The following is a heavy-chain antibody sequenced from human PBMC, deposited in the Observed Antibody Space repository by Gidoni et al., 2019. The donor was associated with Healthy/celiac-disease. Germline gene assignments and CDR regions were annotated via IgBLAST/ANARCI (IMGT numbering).Heavy chain of an antibody. CDR3: ARERDGGDYYYYYMDV. Sequence: QVQLQESGPGLVKPSQTLSLTCTVPGGSISSGRYYWSWIRQPAGKGLELIGRSYTSGSTNYHPSLKSRVTISVDTSKNQFSLQLSSVTAADTAVYYCARERDGGDYYYYYMDVWGKGTTVTVSS. V-gene: IGHV4-61*02. CDR1: GGSISSGRYY. J-gene: IGHJ6*03. CDR2: SYTSGST. D-gene: IGHD3-3*01.